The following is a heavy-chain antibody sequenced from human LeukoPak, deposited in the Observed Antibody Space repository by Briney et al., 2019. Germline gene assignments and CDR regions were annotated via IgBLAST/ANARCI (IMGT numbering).Heavy chain of an antibody. D-gene: IGHD6-19*01. V-gene: IGHV1-8*03. CDR3: ARRAVDNSYYYYMDV. CDR1: GYTFTSYD. Sequence: GASVKVSCMASGYTFTSYDINWVRQVTGQGLEWMGWMNPKSGNTGYAQKFQGRVTITRNTSISTAYMEVSSLRYEDTAVYYCARRAVDNSYYYYMDVWGKGTTVTVSS. CDR2: MNPKSGNT. J-gene: IGHJ6*03.